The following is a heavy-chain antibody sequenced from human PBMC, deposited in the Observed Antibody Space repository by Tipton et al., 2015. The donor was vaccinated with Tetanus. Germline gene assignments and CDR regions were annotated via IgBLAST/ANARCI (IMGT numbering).Heavy chain of an antibody. J-gene: IGHJ4*02. D-gene: IGHD5-24*01. CDR1: RGPISSYY. CDR3: ARGITDGYNRRFDY. CDR2: ISNGNA. V-gene: IGHV4-4*07. Sequence: GLVKPSETLSLTCTVPRGPISSYYWSWIRQPAGKGLEWIGHISNGNADYVPSLKSRLTLSVDLSKNQISLNLHSVTAADAGFYYCARGITDGYNRRFDYWGQGILVAVSS.